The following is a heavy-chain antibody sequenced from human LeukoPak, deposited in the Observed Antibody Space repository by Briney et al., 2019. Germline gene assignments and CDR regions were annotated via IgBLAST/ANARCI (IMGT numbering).Heavy chain of an antibody. V-gene: IGHV4-59*01. D-gene: IGHD3-16*01. J-gene: IGHJ4*02. CDR1: GGSIRSYY. CDR3: ASGVRLFDY. CDR2: IYYSGST. Sequence: PSETLSLTCTVSGGSIRSYYWSWMRQPPGKGLEWIGYIYYSGSTNYNPSLKSRVTISVDTSKNQFSLKLSSVTAADTAVYYCASGVRLFDYWGQGTLVTVSS.